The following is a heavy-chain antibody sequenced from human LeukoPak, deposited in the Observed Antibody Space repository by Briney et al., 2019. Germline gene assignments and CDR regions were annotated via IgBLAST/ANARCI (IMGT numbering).Heavy chain of an antibody. CDR1: GGTFSSYA. Sequence: GASVKVSCKASGGTFSSYAISWVRQAPGQGLEWMGGFDPEDGETIYAQKFQGRVTMTEDTSTDTAYMELSSLRSEDTAVYYCATKLRYNWNDGGTFDIWGQGTMVTVSS. D-gene: IGHD1-1*01. J-gene: IGHJ3*02. CDR2: FDPEDGET. V-gene: IGHV1-24*01. CDR3: ATKLRYNWNDGGTFDI.